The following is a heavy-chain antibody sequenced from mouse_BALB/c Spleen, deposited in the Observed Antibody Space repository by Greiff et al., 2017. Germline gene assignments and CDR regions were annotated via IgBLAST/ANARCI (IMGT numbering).Heavy chain of an antibody. Sequence: EVKLMESGPELVKPGASVKVSCKASGYAFTSYNMYWVKQSHGKSLEWIGYIDPYNGGTSYNQKFKGKATLTVDKSSSTAYMHLNSLTSEDSAVYYCARPASYWGFDYWGQGTTLTVSS. J-gene: IGHJ2*01. CDR1: GYAFTSYN. CDR2: IDPYNGGT. D-gene: IGHD4-1*01. CDR3: ARPASYWGFDY. V-gene: IGHV1S135*01.